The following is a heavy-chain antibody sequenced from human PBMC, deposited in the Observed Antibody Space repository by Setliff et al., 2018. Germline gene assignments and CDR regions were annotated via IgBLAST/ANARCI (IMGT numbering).Heavy chain of an antibody. D-gene: IGHD2-21*02. V-gene: IGHV3-33*01. J-gene: IGHJ6*02. CDR3: ARNWVTAQHYYYGMDV. CDR1: GFTFSNYG. Sequence: GGSLRLSCVASGFTFSNYGMHWVRQAPGKGLEWVALIWNDGSSKFYGDSVKGRFTISRDNSKNTLYLQMDSLRAGDTAVYYCARNWVTAQHYYYGMDVWGQGTTVTVSS. CDR2: IWNDGSSK.